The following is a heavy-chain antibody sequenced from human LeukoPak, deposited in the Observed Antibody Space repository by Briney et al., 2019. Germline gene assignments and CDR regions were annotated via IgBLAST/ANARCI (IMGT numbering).Heavy chain of an antibody. Sequence: ASVRVSCKASGYTFTDYSMHWVRQAPGQGLEWMGWINPNSSGTNYAQKFQGRVTMTRDTSISTAYMELSRLRSDDTAVYYCARGSIVGATFDYFDYWGQGTLVTVSS. CDR2: INPNSSGT. CDR1: GYTFTDYS. J-gene: IGHJ4*02. V-gene: IGHV1-2*02. CDR3: ARGSIVGATFDYFDY. D-gene: IGHD1-26*01.